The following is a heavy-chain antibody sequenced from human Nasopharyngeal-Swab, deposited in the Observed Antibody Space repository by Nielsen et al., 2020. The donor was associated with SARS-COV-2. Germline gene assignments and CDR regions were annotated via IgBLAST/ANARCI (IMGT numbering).Heavy chain of an antibody. D-gene: IGHD3-3*01. J-gene: IGHJ6*02. CDR2: MYTSTTT. Sequence: RQAPGKGLEWIGRMYTSTTTSYNPSLKSRVTISVDKSKNQFSLKLSSVTAADTAVYYCARMIFGVANAGIDVWGQGATVTVSS. CDR3: ARMIFGVANAGIDV. V-gene: IGHV4-61*02.